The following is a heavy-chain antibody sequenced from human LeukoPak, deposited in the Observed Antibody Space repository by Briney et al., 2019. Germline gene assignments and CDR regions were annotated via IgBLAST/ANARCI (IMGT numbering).Heavy chain of an antibody. CDR1: GGSISSGGYY. CDR2: IYYSGST. CDR3: ARYCSSTNCYKGGFDP. Sequence: PSETLSLTCTVSGGSISSGGYYWSWIRQHPGKGLEGIGYIYYSGSTYSNPSLKSRVTISVDTSKNQFSLNLSSVTAADTAVYYCARYCSSTNCYKGGFDPWGQGTLVTVSS. V-gene: IGHV4-31*03. D-gene: IGHD2-2*02. J-gene: IGHJ5*02.